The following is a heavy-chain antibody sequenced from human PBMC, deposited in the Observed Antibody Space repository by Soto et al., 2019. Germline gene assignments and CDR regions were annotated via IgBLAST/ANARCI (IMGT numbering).Heavy chain of an antibody. J-gene: IGHJ5*02. Sequence: ASVKVSCKASGYTFTSYGISWVRQAPGQGLEWMGWISAYNGNTNYAQKLQGRVTMTTDTSTSTAYMELRSLRSDDTAVYYCAREVEPYYDFWSGRKGWFDPWSQGTLVTVSS. V-gene: IGHV1-18*01. CDR3: AREVEPYYDFWSGRKGWFDP. CDR2: ISAYNGNT. CDR1: GYTFTSYG. D-gene: IGHD3-3*01.